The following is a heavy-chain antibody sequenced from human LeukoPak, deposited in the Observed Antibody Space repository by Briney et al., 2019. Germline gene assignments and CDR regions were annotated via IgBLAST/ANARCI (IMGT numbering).Heavy chain of an antibody. CDR3: TRRSSAAGRQYFDY. CDR2: IKSETDGGTT. V-gene: IGHV3-15*07. D-gene: IGHD6-13*01. CDR1: GFTFSSAW. Sequence: PGGALRLSCAASGFTFSSAWMNWVRQAPGKGLEGVGRIKSETDGGTTDYAAHVKGTFTISRDDSENTLYLQMNSLKTEDTAVYYCTRRSSAAGRQYFDYWGQGTLVTVSS. J-gene: IGHJ4*02.